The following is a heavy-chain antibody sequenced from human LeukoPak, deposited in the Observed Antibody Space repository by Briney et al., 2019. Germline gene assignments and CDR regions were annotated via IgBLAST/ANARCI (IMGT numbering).Heavy chain of an antibody. CDR2: INHSGTI. D-gene: IGHD3-10*01. CDR3: ARGLRGPYYYGSGSPY. J-gene: IGHJ4*02. CDR1: GGSFSNYY. V-gene: IGHV4-34*01. Sequence: SETLSLTCAIYGGSFSNYYWSWIRQTPGKGLEWIGEINHSGTIKYNPSLKSRITISVDTSKNQFSLKLSSVTAADTAVYYCARGLRGPYYYGSGSPYWGQGTLVTVSS.